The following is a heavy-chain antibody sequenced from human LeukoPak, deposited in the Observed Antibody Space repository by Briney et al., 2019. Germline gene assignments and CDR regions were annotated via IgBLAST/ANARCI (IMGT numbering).Heavy chain of an antibody. V-gene: IGHV3-21*04. CDR3: AKDRSRRPIWSGYYDY. CDR1: GFTFSSYS. D-gene: IGHD3-3*01. Sequence: PGGSLRLSCAASGFTFSSYSMNWVRQAPGKGLEWVSSISSSSSYIYYADSVKGRFTISRDNAKNSLYLQMNSLRAEDMALYYCAKDRSRRPIWSGYYDYWGQGTLVTVSS. J-gene: IGHJ4*02. CDR2: ISSSSSYI.